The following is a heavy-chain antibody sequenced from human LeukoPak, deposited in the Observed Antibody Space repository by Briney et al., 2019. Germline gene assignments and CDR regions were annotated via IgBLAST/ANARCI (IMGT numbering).Heavy chain of an antibody. CDR2: IKQDGTET. D-gene: IGHD4-11*01. CDR3: AREDHSNYEY. CDR1: GFIFSNYW. J-gene: IGHJ4*02. V-gene: IGHV3-7*03. Sequence: PGGSLRLSCAAPGFIFSNYWMSWVRQAPGKGPEWVASIKQDGTETHYVDSVKGRFTISKDNAKNSLYLQLDSLRAEDTAVYYCAREDHSNYEYWGQGTLVTVSS.